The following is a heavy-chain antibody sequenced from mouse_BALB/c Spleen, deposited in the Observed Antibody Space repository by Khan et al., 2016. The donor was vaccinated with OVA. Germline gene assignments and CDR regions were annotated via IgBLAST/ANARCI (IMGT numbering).Heavy chain of an antibody. CDR1: GFSLTSYG. CDR2: IWSDGNT. V-gene: IGHV2-6*02. CDR3: ARWFDGYSSLYAMDY. Sequence: QVQLKQSGPGLVAPSQSLSITCTVSGFSLTSYGVHWVRQPPGKGLEWLVVIWSDGNTNYNSVLKSRLSISKDNSKSQVFLKMNSLQTDDTAIYYCARWFDGYSSLYAMDYWGKGTSVTVSS. J-gene: IGHJ4*01. D-gene: IGHD2-3*01.